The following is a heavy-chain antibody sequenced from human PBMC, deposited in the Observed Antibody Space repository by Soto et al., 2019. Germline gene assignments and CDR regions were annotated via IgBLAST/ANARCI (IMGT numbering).Heavy chain of an antibody. CDR1: GGSFRGYY. J-gene: IGHJ4*01. CDR3: ARGDILTGYSY. V-gene: IGHV4-34*01. D-gene: IGHD3-9*01. Sequence: SETLSLTCAVYGGSFRGYYWSWIRQPPGKGLEWIGEINHRGSTKYNPSLKSRVTISVDTSKNQFSLKLTSVTAADTAVFYCARGDILTGYSYWGHGTLVTVSS. CDR2: INHRGST.